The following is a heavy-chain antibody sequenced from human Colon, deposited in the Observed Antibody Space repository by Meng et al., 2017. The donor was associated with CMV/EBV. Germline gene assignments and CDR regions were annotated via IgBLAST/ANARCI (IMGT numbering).Heavy chain of an antibody. Sequence: GESLKISCAASGYTFSNDWMHWVRQAPGKGLGWVARINSDGGKTSYPDAVKGRFTVSRDNDKNTLYLQMNSLRADDTAVYYCARVPYSSHSGLDFWGQGTLVTVSS. CDR2: INSDGGKT. J-gene: IGHJ1*01. V-gene: IGHV3-74*01. CDR3: ARVPYSSHSGLDF. D-gene: IGHD6-13*01. CDR1: GYTFSNDW.